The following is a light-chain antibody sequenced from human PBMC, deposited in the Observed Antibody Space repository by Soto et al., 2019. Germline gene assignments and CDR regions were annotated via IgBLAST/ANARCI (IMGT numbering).Light chain of an antibody. Sequence: QSVLTQPPSASGTPGQRVTISCSGSSSNIGSNPVNWYQQPPGTAPKLLIYSNNQRPSGVPDRFSGSKSGTSASLAISGLQSEDEADYYCAAWDDSLNGFWVFGGGTKLTVL. CDR1: SSNIGSNP. CDR2: SNN. CDR3: AAWDDSLNGFWV. V-gene: IGLV1-44*01. J-gene: IGLJ3*02.